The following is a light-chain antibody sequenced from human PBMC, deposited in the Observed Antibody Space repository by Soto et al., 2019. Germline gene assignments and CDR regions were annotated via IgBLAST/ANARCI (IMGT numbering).Light chain of an antibody. CDR1: SSVAGGYFQ. CDR2: EVS. Sequence: QSALTQPASVSGSPGQSITISCTGVSSVAGGYFQVSWYQQYPGKAPKLIIYEVSNRPSGVSNRFSGSKSATTASLTISGLQTEDEADYYCSSYTRSGVVFGGGTKLTVL. J-gene: IGLJ3*02. CDR3: SSYTRSGVV. V-gene: IGLV2-14*01.